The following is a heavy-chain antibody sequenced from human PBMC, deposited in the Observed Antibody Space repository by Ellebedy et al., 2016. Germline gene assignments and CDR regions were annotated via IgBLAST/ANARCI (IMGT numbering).Heavy chain of an antibody. J-gene: IGHJ1*01. CDR1: GGSITSYY. D-gene: IGHD1-26*01. V-gene: IGHV4-59*01. CDR3: ASAGGIVSATFQH. CDR2: VSYTGKS. Sequence: SETLSLPXTVSGGSITSYYWTWIRQPPGKGLEWIGYVSYTGKSQYNPSLRSRVTMSVDMFKSQFSLELTSVTAADTAVYYCASAGGIVSATFQHWGQGTLVSVSS.